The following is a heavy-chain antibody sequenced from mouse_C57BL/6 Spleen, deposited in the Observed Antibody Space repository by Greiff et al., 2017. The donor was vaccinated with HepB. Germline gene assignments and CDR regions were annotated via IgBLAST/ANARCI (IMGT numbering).Heavy chain of an antibody. CDR1: GYSFTGYF. Sequence: EVQLQQSGPELVKPGASVKISCKASGYSFTGYFMNWVMQSHGKSLEWIGRINPYNGDTFYNQKFKGKATLTVDKSSSTAHMELRSLTSEESAVYYCARGGTYYSNSYFDYWGQGTTLTVSS. CDR2: INPYNGDT. V-gene: IGHV1-20*01. D-gene: IGHD2-5*01. J-gene: IGHJ2*01. CDR3: ARGGTYYSNSYFDY.